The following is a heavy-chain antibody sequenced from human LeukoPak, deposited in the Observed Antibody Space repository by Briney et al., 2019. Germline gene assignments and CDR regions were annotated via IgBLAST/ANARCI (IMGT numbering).Heavy chain of an antibody. J-gene: IGHJ4*02. CDR1: GFTFSSYG. Sequence: GGSLTLSCATSGFTFSSYGMYWVRQAPGKGLEWVALIWYDGSKKYYADSVKGRFTISRDKSKNTLYLQMNSLTAEDTAVYYCARDVGNYDSGTSYFDYWGQGTLVTVPS. CDR3: ARDVGNYDSGTSYFDY. CDR2: IWYDGSKK. V-gene: IGHV3-33*07. D-gene: IGHD3-10*01.